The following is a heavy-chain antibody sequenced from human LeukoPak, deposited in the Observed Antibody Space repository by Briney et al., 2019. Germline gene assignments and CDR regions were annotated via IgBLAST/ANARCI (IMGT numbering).Heavy chain of an antibody. CDR3: ARGTDRSKIAY. CDR1: GGSFSGYY. D-gene: IGHD3-22*01. CDR2: IHPRGTI. V-gene: IGHV4-34*01. Sequence: SETLSLTCAVYGGSFSGYYWSWIRQPPGEGLEWIGEIHPRGTIDYNPSLKSRVAISGDTSKNQFSLKLTSVTAADTAVYYCARGTDRSKIAYWGQGTLVTVSS. J-gene: IGHJ4*02.